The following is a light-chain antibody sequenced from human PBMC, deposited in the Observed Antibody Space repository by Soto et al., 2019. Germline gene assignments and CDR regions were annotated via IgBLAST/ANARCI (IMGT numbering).Light chain of an antibody. CDR1: QSISSY. CDR2: AAS. Sequence: DIQMTQSRSSLSASVGDRVTITFRASQSISSYLNWYQQKPGKAPKLLIYAASTLQSGVPSRFSGSGSGTDFTLTISSLQPEDFATYYCQESYSTPRWTFGQGTKVDIK. J-gene: IGKJ1*01. CDR3: QESYSTPRWT. V-gene: IGKV1-39*01.